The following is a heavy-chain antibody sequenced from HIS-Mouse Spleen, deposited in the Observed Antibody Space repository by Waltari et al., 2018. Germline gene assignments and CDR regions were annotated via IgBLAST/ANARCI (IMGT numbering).Heavy chain of an antibody. Sequence: QVQLVESGGGVVQPGRSLRLSCAASGSTFSSYGIIWVRQAPGKGLEWVAVIWYDGSNKYYADSVKGRFTISRDNSKNTLYLQMNSLRAEDTAVYYCARDSGLITIIPYGMDVWGQGTTVTVSS. CDR2: IWYDGSNK. CDR1: GSTFSSYG. V-gene: IGHV3-33*01. J-gene: IGHJ6*02. D-gene: IGHD3-10*01. CDR3: ARDSGLITIIPYGMDV.